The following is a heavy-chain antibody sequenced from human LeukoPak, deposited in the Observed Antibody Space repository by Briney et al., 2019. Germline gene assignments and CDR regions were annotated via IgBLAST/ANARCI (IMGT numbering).Heavy chain of an antibody. CDR1: GGSISSYY. J-gene: IGHJ4*02. D-gene: IGHD3-10*01. CDR3: VRITMVRGVKILDY. CDR2: IYTSGST. V-gene: IGHV4-4*09. Sequence: SETLSLTCTVPGGSISSYYWSWIRQPPGKGLEWIGYIYTSGSTNYNPSLKSRVTISVDTSKNQFSLKLSSVTAADTAVYYCVRITMVRGVKILDYWGQGTLVTVSS.